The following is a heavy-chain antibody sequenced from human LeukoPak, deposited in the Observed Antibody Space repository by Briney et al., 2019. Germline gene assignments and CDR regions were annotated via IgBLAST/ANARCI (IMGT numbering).Heavy chain of an antibody. CDR2: ISGSGTTI. Sequence: PGGSLRLSCAASGFKFTTCYMTWIRQAPGKGLEWLSSISGSGTTIDYAGSVKGRFTISRDNAKTSLYLQMNNLTAEDTAVYYCVRLVRGATFDPWGQGALVAVSS. CDR3: VRLVRGATFDP. CDR1: GFKFTTCY. J-gene: IGHJ5*02. D-gene: IGHD3-10*01. V-gene: IGHV3-11*01.